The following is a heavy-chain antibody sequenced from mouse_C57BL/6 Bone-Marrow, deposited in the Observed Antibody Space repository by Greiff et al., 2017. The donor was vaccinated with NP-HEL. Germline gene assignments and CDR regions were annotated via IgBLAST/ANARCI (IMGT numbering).Heavy chain of an antibody. J-gene: IGHJ4*01. CDR1: GFTFSSYA. CDR2: ISDGGSYT. CDR3: AKLYSNSYAMDD. Sequence: EVQVVESGGGLVKPGGSLKLSCAASGFTFSSYAMSWVRQTPEKRLEWVATISDGGSYTYYPDNVKGRFTISRDNAKNNLYLQMSHLKSEDTAMYYCAKLYSNSYAMDDWGQGTSVTVSS. D-gene: IGHD2-5*01. V-gene: IGHV5-4*01.